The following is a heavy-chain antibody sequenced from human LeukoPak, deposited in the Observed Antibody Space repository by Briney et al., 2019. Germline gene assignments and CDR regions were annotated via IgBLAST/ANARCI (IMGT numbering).Heavy chain of an antibody. V-gene: IGHV3-30*02. CDR1: GFTFSNYG. CDR3: AKSPYRGGSSWTEFDY. CDR2: IRYDGSDK. J-gene: IGHJ4*02. D-gene: IGHD6-13*01. Sequence: GGSLRLSCAASGFTFSNYGIHRVRQAPGKGLEWVAFIRYDGSDKYYAEFVKGRFTISRDSSKNTVYLQMNSLRDEDTAVYYCAKSPYRGGSSWTEFDYWGQGTLVTVSS.